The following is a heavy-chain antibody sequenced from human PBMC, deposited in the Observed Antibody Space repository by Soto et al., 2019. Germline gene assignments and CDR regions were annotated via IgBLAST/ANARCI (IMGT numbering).Heavy chain of an antibody. CDR1: GCTVSSYA. Sequence: EASVKVSCKASGCTVSSYAISWVRQAPGQVLEWMGGIIPIFGTANYAQKFQGRVTITADESTSTAYMELSSLRSEDTAVYYCARTLDIVVVVAATRPSWFDPWGQGTLVTVSS. CDR2: IIPIFGTA. D-gene: IGHD2-15*01. V-gene: IGHV1-69*13. J-gene: IGHJ5*02. CDR3: ARTLDIVVVVAATRPSWFDP.